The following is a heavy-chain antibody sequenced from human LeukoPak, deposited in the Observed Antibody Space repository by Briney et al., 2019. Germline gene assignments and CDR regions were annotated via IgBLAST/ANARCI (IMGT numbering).Heavy chain of an antibody. V-gene: IGHV3-48*03. CDR2: ISSSGSSI. CDR3: ARDENGDFSFDY. CDR1: GLTFSSYE. Sequence: GGSLRLSCAGSGLTFSSYEMNWVCQAPGKGLEWVSYISSSGSSIYYADSVKGRFTISRDNAKNSLYLQMNSLRAEDTAIYYCARDENGDFSFDYWGQGTLVTVSS. J-gene: IGHJ4*02. D-gene: IGHD4-17*01.